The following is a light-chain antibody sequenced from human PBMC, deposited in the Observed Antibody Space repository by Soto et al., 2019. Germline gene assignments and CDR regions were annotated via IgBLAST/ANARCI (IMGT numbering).Light chain of an antibody. CDR3: MQPLQSWT. CDR1: QSLLHSNGYNY. Sequence: DLVMTQSPLSLPVTPGEPASISCSSSQSLLHSNGYNYLDWYLQKPGQSPQLLIYLGSNRASGVPDRFSGSGSGTDFTLKISRVEAEDVGVYYCMQPLQSWTFGQGTKVEIK. J-gene: IGKJ1*01. CDR2: LGS. V-gene: IGKV2-28*01.